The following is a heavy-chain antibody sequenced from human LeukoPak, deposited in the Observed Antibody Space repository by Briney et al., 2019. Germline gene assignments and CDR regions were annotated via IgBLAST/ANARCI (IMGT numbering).Heavy chain of an antibody. V-gene: IGHV3-21*01. Sequence: PVGSLRLSCAASGFTFSSYSINWIRQAPGKGLEWVSSISSGSSYISYADSVKGGFTIPSDNAKKSLYLQMNSLRAEDTAVYYCARDLGSIATAGTETFDIWGQGAMVTVSS. D-gene: IGHD6-13*01. J-gene: IGHJ3*02. CDR2: ISSGSSYI. CDR1: GFTFSSYS. CDR3: ARDLGSIATAGTETFDI.